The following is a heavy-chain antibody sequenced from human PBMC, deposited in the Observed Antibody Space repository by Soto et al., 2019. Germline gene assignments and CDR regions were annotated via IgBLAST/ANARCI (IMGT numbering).Heavy chain of an antibody. CDR1: GGTFNSYA. CDR3: ARELSSGWYLGAFDI. J-gene: IGHJ3*02. Sequence: GASVKVSCKASGGTFNSYAISWVRQAPGQGLEWMGGIIPIFGTANYAQKFQGRVTITADESTSTAYMELSSLRSEDTAVYYCARELSSGWYLGAFDIWGQGTMVSVSS. V-gene: IGHV1-69*13. CDR2: IIPIFGTA. D-gene: IGHD6-19*01.